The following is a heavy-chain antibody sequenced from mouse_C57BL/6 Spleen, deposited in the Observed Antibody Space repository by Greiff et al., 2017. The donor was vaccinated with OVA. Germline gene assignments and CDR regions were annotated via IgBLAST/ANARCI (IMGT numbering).Heavy chain of an antibody. D-gene: IGHD1-1*01. J-gene: IGHJ2*01. CDR1: GYTFTSYW. CDR2: IDPSDSET. V-gene: IGHV1-52*01. CDR3: ARYYYGISYFDY. Sequence: VQLQQPGAELVRPGSSVKLSCKASGYTFTSYWMHWVKQRPIQGLEWIGNIDPSDSETHYNQKFKDKATLTVDKSSSTAYMQLSSLTSEDSAVYYCARYYYGISYFDYWGQGTTLTVSS.